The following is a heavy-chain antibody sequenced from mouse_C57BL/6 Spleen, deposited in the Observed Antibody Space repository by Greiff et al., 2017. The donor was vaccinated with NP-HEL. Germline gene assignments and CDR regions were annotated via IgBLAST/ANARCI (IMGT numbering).Heavy chain of an antibody. CDR3: ARGHYYGSSLYYAMDY. D-gene: IGHD1-1*01. Sequence: QVQLQQSGAELMKPGASVKLSCKATGYTFTGYWIEWVKQRPGHGLEWIGEILPGSGSTNYNEKFKGKATFTADTSSNTAYMQLSSLTTEDSAIYYGARGHYYGSSLYYAMDYWGQGTSVTVSS. CDR1: GYTFTGYW. CDR2: ILPGSGST. V-gene: IGHV1-9*01. J-gene: IGHJ4*01.